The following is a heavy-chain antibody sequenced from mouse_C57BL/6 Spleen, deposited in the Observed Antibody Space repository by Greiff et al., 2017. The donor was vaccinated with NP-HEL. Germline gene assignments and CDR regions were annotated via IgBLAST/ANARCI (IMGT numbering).Heavy chain of an antibody. V-gene: IGHV1-52*01. CDR1: GYTFTSYW. CDR2: IDPSDSET. Sequence: VQLQQSGAELVRPGSSVKLSCKASGYTFTSYWMHWVKQRPIQGLEWIGNIDPSDSETHYNQKFKDKATLTVDKSSSTAYMQLSSLTSEDSAVYYCARSGSNWNYFDYWGQGTTLTVSS. CDR3: ARSGSNWNYFDY. J-gene: IGHJ2*01. D-gene: IGHD4-1*02.